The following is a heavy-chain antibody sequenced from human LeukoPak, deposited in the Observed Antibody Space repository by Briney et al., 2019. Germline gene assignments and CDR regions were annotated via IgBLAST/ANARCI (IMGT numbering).Heavy chain of an antibody. J-gene: IGHJ5*02. CDR1: GYTLTELS. CDR2: FDPEDGET. CDR3: AALGYCSSTSCRNWFDP. Sequence: ASVTVSCKVSGYTLTELSMHWVRQAPGKGLEWMGGFDPEDGETIYAQKFQGRVTMTEDTSTDTAYMELSSLRSEDTAVYYCAALGYCSSTSCRNWFDPWGQGTLVTVSS. D-gene: IGHD2-2*01. V-gene: IGHV1-24*01.